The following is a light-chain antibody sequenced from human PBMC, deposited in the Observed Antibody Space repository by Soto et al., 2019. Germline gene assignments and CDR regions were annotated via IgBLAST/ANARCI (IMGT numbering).Light chain of an antibody. Sequence: DIQMTQSPSSLSASVGDRVTITFQASQNINNYLNWYQQKPGRAPKLLIYDASNLEAGVPSRFRGSGSGTDSTFTIRRLQPEDIATYYCQQYENLPTFGQGTRLEIK. CDR1: QNINNY. CDR2: DAS. CDR3: QQYENLPT. V-gene: IGKV1-33*01. J-gene: IGKJ5*01.